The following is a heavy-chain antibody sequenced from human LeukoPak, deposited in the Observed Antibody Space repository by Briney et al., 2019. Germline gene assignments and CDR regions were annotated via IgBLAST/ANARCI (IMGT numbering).Heavy chain of an antibody. CDR2: MNPNSGNT. Sequence: ASVKVSCKASGYTFTSYDINWVRQATGQGLEWMGWMNPNSGNTGYAQKFQGRVTMTRNTSISTAYMELSSLRSEDTAVYYCARVVFEMVRGLYYYYGMDVWGQGTTVTVSS. D-gene: IGHD3-10*01. CDR3: ARVVFEMVRGLYYYYGMDV. J-gene: IGHJ6*02. V-gene: IGHV1-8*01. CDR1: GYTFTSYD.